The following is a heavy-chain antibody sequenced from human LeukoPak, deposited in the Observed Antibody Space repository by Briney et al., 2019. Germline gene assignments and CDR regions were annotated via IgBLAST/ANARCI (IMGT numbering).Heavy chain of an antibody. CDR2: ISGSGSTI. Sequence: GGSLRLSCAASGFTFSSYEMNWVRQAPGKGLEWVSYISGSGSTIYYADSVKGRFTISRDNAKNSLYLQMNSLRSDDTAVYYCARGNWNAFDYWGQGTLVTVSS. V-gene: IGHV3-48*03. CDR3: ARGNWNAFDY. CDR1: GFTFSSYE. J-gene: IGHJ4*02. D-gene: IGHD1-20*01.